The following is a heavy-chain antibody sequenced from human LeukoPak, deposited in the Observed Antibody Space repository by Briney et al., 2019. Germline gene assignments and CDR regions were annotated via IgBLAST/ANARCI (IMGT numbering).Heavy chain of an antibody. CDR3: ASGYYGVCGRGPVN. J-gene: IGHJ4*02. CDR2: IIPIFGTA. Sequence: SVKVSCKASGGTFSSYAISWVRQAPGQGLEWMGRIIPIFGTASYAQKFQGRVPITTDESTSTAYMELSSLRSEDTAVYYCASGYYGVCGRGPVNWGQGTLVTVSS. V-gene: IGHV1-69*05. D-gene: IGHD3-10*01. CDR1: GGTFSSYA.